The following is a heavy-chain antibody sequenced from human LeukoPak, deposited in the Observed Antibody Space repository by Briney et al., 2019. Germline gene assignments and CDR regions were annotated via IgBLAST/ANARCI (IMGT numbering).Heavy chain of an antibody. J-gene: IGHJ3*02. CDR1: GGSISGTSYY. D-gene: IGHD1-14*01. CDR3: ARRRSSTGDAFDI. Sequence: SETLSLTCTVSGGSISGTSYYWGWIRQPPGKGLEWIGSIYHSGSTYYNPSLKSRVTISVDTSKNQFSLKLSSVTAADTAVYYCARRRSSTGDAFDIWGQGTMVTVSS. CDR2: IYHSGST. V-gene: IGHV4-39*07.